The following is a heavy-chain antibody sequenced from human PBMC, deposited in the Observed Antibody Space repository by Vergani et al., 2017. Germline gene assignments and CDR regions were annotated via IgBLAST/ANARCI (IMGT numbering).Heavy chain of an antibody. Sequence: VQLVESGGGIVKPGGSLRLSCVASVFSFRNAWMNWVRRTPGKGLEWVGRIKSTFDRGTTDYAAAVKGRFTISRDDSKNTLFLQMNGLKTEDICVYYCTTDPRYCGDGSCYWLRDHHYYGMDVWGQGTTVTVSS. CDR2: IKSTFDRGTT. V-gene: IGHV3-15*07. D-gene: IGHD2-21*01. J-gene: IGHJ6*02. CDR3: TTDPRYCGDGSCYWLRDHHYYGMDV. CDR1: VFSFRNAW.